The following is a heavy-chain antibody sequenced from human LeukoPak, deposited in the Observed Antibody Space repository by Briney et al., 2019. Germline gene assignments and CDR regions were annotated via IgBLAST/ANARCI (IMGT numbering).Heavy chain of an antibody. CDR2: VSNVGGRT. CDR1: GFTFSNYA. V-gene: IGHV3-23*01. CDR3: ARTHRTGALGRFRMRSDAFDI. Sequence: GGSLRLSCAASGFTFSNYAMTWVRQAPGKGLEWVSVVSNVGGRTYYADSVKGRFTISRDTSKNTLYLQMNSLRVEDTAIYYCARTHRTGALGRFRMRSDAFDIWGQGTMVTVSS. J-gene: IGHJ3*02. D-gene: IGHD3-3*01.